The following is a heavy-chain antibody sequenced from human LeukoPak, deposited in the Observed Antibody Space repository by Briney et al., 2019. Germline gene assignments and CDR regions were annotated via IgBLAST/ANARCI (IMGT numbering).Heavy chain of an antibody. CDR1: GGSISSYY. CDR3: ARVGIAAAGKALSFDY. J-gene: IGHJ4*02. CDR2: IYYSGST. D-gene: IGHD6-13*01. V-gene: IGHV4-59*01. Sequence: PSKTLSLTCTVSGGSISSYYWSWIRQPPGKGLEWTGYIYYSGSTNYNPSLKSRVTISVDTSKNQFSLKLSSVTAADTAVYYCARVGIAAAGKALSFDYWGQGTLVTVSS.